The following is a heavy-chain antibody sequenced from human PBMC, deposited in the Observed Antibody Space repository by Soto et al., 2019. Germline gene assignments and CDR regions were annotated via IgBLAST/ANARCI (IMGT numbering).Heavy chain of an antibody. V-gene: IGHV4-31*03. CDR3: ARSPQYYFDY. CDR2: IYYSGIT. Sequence: KPSETLSLTCTVSGGSIGSGGYYWSWIRQHPGKGVVWIGYIYYSGITYYNPSLKSRVTISVDTSKNQFSLKLSSVTAADTAVYYCARSPQYYFDYWGQGTLVTVSS. J-gene: IGHJ4*02. CDR1: GGSIGSGGYY.